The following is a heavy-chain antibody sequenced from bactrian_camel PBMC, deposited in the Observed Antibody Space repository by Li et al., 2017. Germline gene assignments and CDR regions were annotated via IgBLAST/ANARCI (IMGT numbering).Heavy chain of an antibody. CDR2: INSGGDTT. CDR3: ATDYGLGVFGY. V-gene: IGHV3S40*01. Sequence: VQLVESGGELVQPGGSLRIVCDSSGFTLNSYYITWVRQAPGKGLEWVSTINSGGDTTSYADPLKGRFTISRDNTKNTVYLQMNTLKSEDTALYYCATDYGLGVFGYWGQGTQVTV. D-gene: IGHD5*01. CDR1: GFTLNSYY. J-gene: IGHJ6*01.